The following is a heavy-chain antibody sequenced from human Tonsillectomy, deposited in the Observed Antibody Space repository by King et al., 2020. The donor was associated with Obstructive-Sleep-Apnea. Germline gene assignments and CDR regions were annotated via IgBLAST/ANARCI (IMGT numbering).Heavy chain of an antibody. V-gene: IGHV3-23*04. D-gene: IGHD3-22*01. CDR2: ISGRGGST. CDR3: AKQQGYYYDSSGYYFDY. Sequence: VPLVESGGGLVQPGGSLRLSCAASGFTFSSYAMSWVRQAPGKGLEWVSAISGRGGSTSYAVSVKGRFTISRDNSKNTRYRQMNSLRAEDTAVYYCAKQQGYYYDSSGYYFDYWGQGTLVTVSS. CDR1: GFTFSSYA. J-gene: IGHJ4*02.